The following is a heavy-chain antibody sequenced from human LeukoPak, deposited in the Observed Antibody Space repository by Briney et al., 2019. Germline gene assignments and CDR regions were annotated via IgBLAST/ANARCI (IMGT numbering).Heavy chain of an antibody. D-gene: IGHD6-19*01. CDR2: ISYDGSNK. CDR3: AKDRYASSGWYGGFYYGMDV. V-gene: IGHV3-30*18. Sequence: GGSLRLSCAASGFTFSSYGMHWVRQAPGKGLEWVAVISYDGSNKYYADSVKGRFTISRDNSKNTLYLQMNSLRAEDTAVYYCAKDRYASSGWYGGFYYGMDVWGQGTTVTVSS. J-gene: IGHJ6*02. CDR1: GFTFSSYG.